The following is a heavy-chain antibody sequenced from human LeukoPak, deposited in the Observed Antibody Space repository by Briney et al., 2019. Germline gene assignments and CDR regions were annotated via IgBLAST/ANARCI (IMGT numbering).Heavy chain of an antibody. Sequence: GGSLRLSCAASGFTVSSYAMSWVRQAPGKGLEWVSGITGSGGNTYYAESVKGRFTISRDNSRNTLYLQMNSLRAEDAALYYCATRPASETYFAVFDYWGLGTLVTVSS. J-gene: IGHJ4*02. V-gene: IGHV3-23*01. CDR2: ITGSGGNT. CDR1: GFTVSSYA. D-gene: IGHD1-26*01. CDR3: ATRPASETYFAVFDY.